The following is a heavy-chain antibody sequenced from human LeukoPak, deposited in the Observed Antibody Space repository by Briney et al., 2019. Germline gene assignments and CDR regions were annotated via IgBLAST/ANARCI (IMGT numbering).Heavy chain of an antibody. CDR2: INWNGDST. J-gene: IGHJ4*02. D-gene: IGHD2-15*01. Sequence: GGSLRLSCAASGFTFDDYAMNWVRQAPGKWLEWVSGINWNGDSTGYVDSVKGRFTISRDNAKNSLYLQMNSLRAEDTAVYYCARDRRYCSGGSCYAANFDYWGQGTLVTVSS. V-gene: IGHV3-20*04. CDR3: ARDRRYCSGGSCYAANFDY. CDR1: GFTFDDYA.